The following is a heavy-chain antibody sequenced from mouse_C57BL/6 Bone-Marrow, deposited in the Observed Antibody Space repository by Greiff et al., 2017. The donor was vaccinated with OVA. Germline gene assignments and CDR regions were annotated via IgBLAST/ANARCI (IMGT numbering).Heavy chain of an antibody. V-gene: IGHV1-69*01. CDR2: IDPSDSYT. D-gene: IGHD2-1*01. Sequence: QVQLQQPGAELVMPGASVKLSCKASGYTFTSYWMHWVKQRPGQGLEWIGEIDPSDSYTNYNQKFKGKSTLTVDKSSSTAYMQLSSLTSEDSAVYYCARHYGNHSDYWGQGTTLTVSS. CDR1: GYTFTSYW. J-gene: IGHJ2*01. CDR3: ARHYGNHSDY.